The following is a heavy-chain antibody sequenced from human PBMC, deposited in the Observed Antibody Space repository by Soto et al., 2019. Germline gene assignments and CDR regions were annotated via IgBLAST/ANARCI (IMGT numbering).Heavy chain of an antibody. CDR1: GDSMTGYY. CDR2: IFHIGTT. Sequence: QVQLPESGPGLVKPSETLSLTCTVSGDSMTGYYWSWIRQSPGRRLEWIGYIFHIGTTNYNPSLKSRLSMSDDASKNQFSLRVASVTAADTAICYCARLSFGDQGNYWGQGALVTVSS. V-gene: IGHV4-59*01. D-gene: IGHD2-21*02. CDR3: ARLSFGDQGNY. J-gene: IGHJ4*02.